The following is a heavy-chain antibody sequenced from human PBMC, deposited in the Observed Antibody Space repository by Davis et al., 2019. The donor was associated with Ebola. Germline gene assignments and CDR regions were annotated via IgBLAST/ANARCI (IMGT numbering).Heavy chain of an antibody. J-gene: IGHJ4*02. V-gene: IGHV5-51*01. CDR1: GYSFTNYW. Sequence: GESLKISCKGSGYSFTNYWIGWVRQLPGKGLEWVGIIFLDDSDIIYSLSFQGHVTISADKSSSTAYLQWSSLKASDTAMYYCARHLYPTSSITSLHLGYWGQGTLVTVSS. CDR3: ARHLYPTSSITSLHLGY. CDR2: IFLDDSDI. D-gene: IGHD3-16*01.